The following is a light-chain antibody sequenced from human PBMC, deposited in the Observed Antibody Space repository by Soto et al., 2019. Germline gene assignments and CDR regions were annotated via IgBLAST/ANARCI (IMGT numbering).Light chain of an antibody. CDR2: GAS. CDR1: QSVSNNY. V-gene: IGKV3-20*01. J-gene: IGKJ1*01. CDR3: QQYGSSGT. Sequence: EILFTQSPGTLSLSPGERATLSCRASQSVSNNYLAWYQQQPGQAPRLLIYGASNRATGIPDRLSGSGSGTDFTLAIRRLEPEDSAVYYCQQYGSSGTFGQGTKVDIK.